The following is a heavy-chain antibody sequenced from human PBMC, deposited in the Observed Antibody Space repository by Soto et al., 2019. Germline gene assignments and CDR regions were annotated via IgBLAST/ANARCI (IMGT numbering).Heavy chain of an antibody. CDR2: IIPILGIA. V-gene: IGHV1-69*08. D-gene: IGHD1-1*01. CDR3: ARDPGILPGPTTWFDP. J-gene: IGHJ5*02. CDR1: GGTFSSYT. Sequence: QVQLVQSGAGVKKPGSSVKVSCKASGGTFSSYTISWVRQAPGQGLEWMGRIIPILGIANYAQKFQGRVTITADKSTSTAYMELSSLRSEDTAVYYCARDPGILPGPTTWFDPWGQGTLVTVSS.